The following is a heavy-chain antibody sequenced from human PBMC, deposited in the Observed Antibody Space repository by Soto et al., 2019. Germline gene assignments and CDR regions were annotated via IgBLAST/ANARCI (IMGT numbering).Heavy chain of an antibody. J-gene: IGHJ4*02. D-gene: IGHD6-19*01. Sequence: PGGSLRLSCAASGFTFSSYGMHWVRQAPGKGLEWVAVIWYDGSNKYYADSVKGRFTISRDNSKNTLYLQMNSLRAEETAVYYCARDSGWTVMDYWGQGTLVTAPQ. CDR1: GFTFSSYG. CDR3: ARDSGWTVMDY. CDR2: IWYDGSNK. V-gene: IGHV3-33*01.